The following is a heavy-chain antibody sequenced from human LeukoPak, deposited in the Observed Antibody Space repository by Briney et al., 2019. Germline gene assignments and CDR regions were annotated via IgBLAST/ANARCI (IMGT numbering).Heavy chain of an antibody. V-gene: IGHV5-51*01. CDR1: GYSFFGYW. CDR2: IYLDDSET. D-gene: IGHD2-15*01. CDR3: ARQGEDIPNWFDP. Sequence: GESLKISCKGSGYSFFGYWIGWVRQTPEKGLEWMGIIYLDDSETRYSPSFQGQVTMSADKSISTAYLQWSGLKASDTAMYYCARQGEDIPNWFDPWGQGTLVTVSS. J-gene: IGHJ5*02.